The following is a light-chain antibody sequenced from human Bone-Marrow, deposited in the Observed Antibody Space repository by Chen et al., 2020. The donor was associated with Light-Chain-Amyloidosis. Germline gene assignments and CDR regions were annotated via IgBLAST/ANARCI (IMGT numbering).Light chain of an antibody. J-gene: IGKJ1*01. CDR1: RSVRSSY. Sequence: EIVLTQSPGTLSLSPGERATLSCRASRSVRSSYLAWYQQRPGQAPRLLIYDTVSRASGTPDRFGGSGSGTDFTLTSSRLGPEDSAVYYCQQCGTSPITFGQGTKVEVK. CDR3: QQCGTSPIT. V-gene: IGKV3-20*01. CDR2: DTV.